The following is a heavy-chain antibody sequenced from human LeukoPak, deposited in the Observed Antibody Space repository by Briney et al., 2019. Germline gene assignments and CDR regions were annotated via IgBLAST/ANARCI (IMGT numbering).Heavy chain of an antibody. CDR3: ARGANDFWSGYYGPWFDP. Sequence: SETLSLTCTVSGGSISSYYWSWIRQPAGKGLEWIGRIYTSGSTNYNPSLKSRVPMSVDTYKNQFSLKLSSVTAADTAVYYCARGANDFWSGYYGPWFDPWGQGTLVTVSS. CDR2: IYTSGST. J-gene: IGHJ5*02. D-gene: IGHD3-3*01. V-gene: IGHV4-4*07. CDR1: GGSISSYY.